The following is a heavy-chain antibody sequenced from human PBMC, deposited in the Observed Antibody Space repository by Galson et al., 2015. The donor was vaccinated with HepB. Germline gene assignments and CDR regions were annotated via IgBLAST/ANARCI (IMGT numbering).Heavy chain of an antibody. V-gene: IGHV3-11*06. Sequence: SLRLSCAASGFTFSDYYMSWIRQAPGKGLEWVSYISSSSSYTNYADSVKGRFTISRDNAKNSLYLQMNSLRAEDTAVYYCARARGDYGESPDYWGQGTLVTVSS. CDR3: ARARGDYGESPDY. J-gene: IGHJ4*02. CDR2: ISSSSSYT. CDR1: GFTFSDYY. D-gene: IGHD4-17*01.